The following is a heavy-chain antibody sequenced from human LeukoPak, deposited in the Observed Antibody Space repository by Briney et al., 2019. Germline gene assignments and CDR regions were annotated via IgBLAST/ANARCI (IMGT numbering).Heavy chain of an antibody. CDR1: GFTFSSYA. CDR2: ISYDGSNK. V-gene: IGHV3-30-3*01. J-gene: IGHJ4*02. CDR3: ARDAGKGPN. Sequence: GGSLRLSCAASGFTFSSYAIHWVRQAPGKGLEWVAVISYDGSNKYYADSVKGRFTISRDNSKNTLYLQMNSLRAEDTAVYYCARDAGKGPNWGQGTLVTVSS.